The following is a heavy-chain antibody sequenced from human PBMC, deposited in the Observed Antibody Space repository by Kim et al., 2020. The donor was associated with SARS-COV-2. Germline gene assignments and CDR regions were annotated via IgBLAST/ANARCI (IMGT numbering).Heavy chain of an antibody. J-gene: IGHJ6*02. CDR1: GFTFDDYA. Sequence: GGSLRLSCAASGFTFDDYAMHWVRQAPGKGLEWVSLISGDGGSTYYADSVKGRFTISRDNSKNSLYLQMNSLRTEDTALYYCAKAASPNIVGDGMDVWGQGATVTVSS. CDR2: ISGDGGST. CDR3: AKAASPNIVGDGMDV. D-gene: IGHD2-15*01. V-gene: IGHV3-43*02.